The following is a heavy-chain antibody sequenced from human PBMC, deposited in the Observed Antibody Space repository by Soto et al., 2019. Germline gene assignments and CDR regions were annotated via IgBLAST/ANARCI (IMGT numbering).Heavy chain of an antibody. CDR3: AKEYISYNCIYDAFDV. D-gene: IGHD5-12*01. CDR2: IGGGDDI. J-gene: IGHJ3*01. Sequence: VQLLESGGGLVQTGGSLRLSCEASGFTFSNYAMAWVRQTPGEGPEWVSTIGGGDDIFYSESVQGRFIISRDDSRSTMYLQMDNLRVEDTAIYLCAKEYISYNCIYDAFDVWGQGTVVTVSS. CDR1: GFTFSNYA. V-gene: IGHV3-23*01.